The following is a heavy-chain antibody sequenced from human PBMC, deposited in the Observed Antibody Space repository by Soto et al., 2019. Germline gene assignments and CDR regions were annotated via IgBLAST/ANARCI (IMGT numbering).Heavy chain of an antibody. J-gene: IGHJ5*02. CDR1: GGSISSGDYY. CDR3: ARLGAYYQSLDP. D-gene: IGHD2-21*01. CDR2: IYYSGST. Sequence: SETLSLTCTVSGGSISSGDYYWSWIRQPPGKGLEWIGYIYYSGSTYYNPSLKSRVTISVDTSKNQFSLKLSSVTAADTAVYYCARLGAYYQSLDPWGPGTLVTVSS. V-gene: IGHV4-30-4*01.